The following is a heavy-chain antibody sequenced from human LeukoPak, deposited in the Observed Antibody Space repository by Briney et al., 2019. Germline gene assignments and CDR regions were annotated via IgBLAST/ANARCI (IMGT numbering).Heavy chain of an antibody. D-gene: IGHD6-19*01. CDR1: GFTFSSYA. V-gene: IGHV3-30*04. CDR3: ARDMREQQCLVRIKLPVY. Sequence: PGRSLRLYCAGSGFTFSSYAMHWVRQAPGKGLEGVAVISYDGSNKYYADSVKGRFTISRDNSRNTLYLQMNSLRAEDTAVYYCARDMREQQCLVRIKLPVYWGQGTLVTVSS. J-gene: IGHJ4*02. CDR2: ISYDGSNK.